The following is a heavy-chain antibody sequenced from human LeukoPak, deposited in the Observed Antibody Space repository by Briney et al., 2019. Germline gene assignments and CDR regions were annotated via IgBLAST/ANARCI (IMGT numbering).Heavy chain of an antibody. CDR1: GFTFSSYG. Sequence: GGSLRLSCAASGFTFSSYGMHWVRQAPGKGLEWVAVISYDGSNKYYADSVKGRFTISRDNSKNTLYLQMNSLRAEDTAVYYCAKDISVDTAMVIGMDVWGKGPRSPSPQ. D-gene: IGHD5-18*01. V-gene: IGHV3-30*18. CDR2: ISYDGSNK. CDR3: AKDISVDTAMVIGMDV. J-gene: IGHJ6*01.